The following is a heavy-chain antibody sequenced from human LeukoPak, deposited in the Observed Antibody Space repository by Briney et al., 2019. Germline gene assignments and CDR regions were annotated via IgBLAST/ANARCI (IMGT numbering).Heavy chain of an antibody. CDR1: GFTFSSYG. CDR2: IRYDGSNK. CDR3: AKVSAAGQQLVGDDSDY. D-gene: IGHD6-13*01. J-gene: IGHJ4*02. Sequence: PGGSLRLSCAASGFTFSSYGMHWVRQAPGKGLEWVAFIRYDGSNKYYADSVKGRFTISRDNSKNTLYLQMNSLRAEDTAVYYCAKVSAAGQQLVGDDSDYWGQGTLATVSS. V-gene: IGHV3-30*02.